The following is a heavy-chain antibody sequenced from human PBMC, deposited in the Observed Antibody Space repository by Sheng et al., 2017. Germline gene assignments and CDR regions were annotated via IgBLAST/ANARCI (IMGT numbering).Heavy chain of an antibody. V-gene: IGHV3-30*04. J-gene: IGHJ4*02. CDR2: ISYDGSNK. CDR3: ARDSGMVRGVGLGY. D-gene: IGHD3-10*01. Sequence: QVQLVESGGGVVQPGRSLRLSCAASGFTFSSYAMHWVRQAPGKGLEWVAVISYDGSNKYYADSVKGRFTISRDNSKNTLYLQMNSLRAEDTAVYYCARDSGMVRGVGLGYWGQGTLVTVSS. CDR1: GFTFSSYA.